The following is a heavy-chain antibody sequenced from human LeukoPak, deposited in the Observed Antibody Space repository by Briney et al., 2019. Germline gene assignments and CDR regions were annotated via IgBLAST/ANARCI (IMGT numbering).Heavy chain of an antibody. V-gene: IGHV3-30*18. D-gene: IGHD3-22*01. CDR1: GFTFSSYG. CDR3: AKEETYDSSGYYGY. J-gene: IGHJ4*02. Sequence: GGSLRLSCAASGFTFSSYGMHWVRQAPGKGLEWVAVISYDGSNTYYADSVKGRFTISRDNSKNTLYLQMNSLRAEDTAVYYCAKEETYDSSGYYGYWGQGTLVTVSS. CDR2: ISYDGSNT.